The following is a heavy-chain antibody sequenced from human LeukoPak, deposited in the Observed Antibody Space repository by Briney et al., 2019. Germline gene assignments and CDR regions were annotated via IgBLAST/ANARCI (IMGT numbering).Heavy chain of an antibody. V-gene: IGHV1-18*01. CDR2: INTYNGKT. D-gene: IGHD7-27*01. Sequence: ASVKVSCKASGYTFTSYDISWVRQAPGQGLEWMGWINTYNGKTNYAEKLQGRVSMTTDTSTRTAYIELRSLRSDDTAVYYCARGLTGMMDSDYWGQGTLVTVSS. CDR3: ARGLTGMMDSDY. J-gene: IGHJ4*02. CDR1: GYTFTSYD.